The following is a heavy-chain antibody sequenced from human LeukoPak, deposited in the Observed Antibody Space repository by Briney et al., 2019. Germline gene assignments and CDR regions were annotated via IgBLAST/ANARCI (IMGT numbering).Heavy chain of an antibody. Sequence: KPSETLSLTCTASGGSISSSNYYWGWIRQPPGKGLEWIASIYYSGSTYYNPSLKSRVTISVDTSKNQFSLKLSSVTAAGTAVYYCARRSSSGWTFDYWGQGTLVTVSS. CDR2: IYYSGST. CDR3: ARRSSSGWTFDY. J-gene: IGHJ4*02. CDR1: GGSISSSNYY. D-gene: IGHD6-19*01. V-gene: IGHV4-39*01.